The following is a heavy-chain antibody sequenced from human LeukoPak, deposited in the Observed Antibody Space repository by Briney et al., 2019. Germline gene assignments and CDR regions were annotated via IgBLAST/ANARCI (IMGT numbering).Heavy chain of an antibody. CDR3: ARGDYDILTQAFDI. J-gene: IGHJ3*02. CDR2: IRHVGSNE. D-gene: IGHD3-9*01. V-gene: IGHV3-30*02. Sequence: PGGSLRLSCAASGFAFSTYGMHWVRQAPGKGLEWVAFIRHVGSNEYYADSVRGRFAISRDNSQNTLHLQMNILRVEDTAVYYCARGDYDILTQAFDIWGQGTMVTVSS. CDR1: GFAFSTYG.